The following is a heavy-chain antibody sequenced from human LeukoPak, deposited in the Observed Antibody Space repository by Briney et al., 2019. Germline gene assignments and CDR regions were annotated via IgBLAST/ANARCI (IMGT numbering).Heavy chain of an antibody. J-gene: IGHJ4*02. Sequence: GGSLRLSCAASGFTFSSYAMSWVRQAPGKGLEWFSAISGSGGSTYYADSVKGRFTISRDNSKNTLYLQMNSLRAEDTAAYYCAKGALRYFDWLLENWGQGTLVTVSS. CDR1: GFTFSSYA. CDR3: AKGALRYFDWLLEN. CDR2: ISGSGGST. D-gene: IGHD3-9*01. V-gene: IGHV3-23*01.